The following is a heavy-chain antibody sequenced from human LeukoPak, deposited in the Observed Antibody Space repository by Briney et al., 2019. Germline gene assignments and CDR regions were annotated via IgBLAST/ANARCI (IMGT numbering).Heavy chain of an antibody. CDR3: ARSPGGFTYGRNWFDP. V-gene: IGHV5-51*01. D-gene: IGHD5-18*01. Sequence: GESLKISCKTSGYSFTSYWIAWVRQMPGKGLEWMGIIYPGDPDTRYSPSLQGQVTISADKSISTAYLQLSSLKASDTAVYYCARSPGGFTYGRNWFDPWGQGTLVSVSS. CDR1: GYSFTSYW. J-gene: IGHJ5*02. CDR2: IYPGDPDT.